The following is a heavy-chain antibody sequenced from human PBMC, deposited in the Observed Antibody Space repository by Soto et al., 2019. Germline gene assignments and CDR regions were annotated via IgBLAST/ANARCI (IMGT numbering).Heavy chain of an antibody. CDR3: ARDLPRTYSGSYYDYYGMDV. J-gene: IGHJ6*02. V-gene: IGHV3-11*05. D-gene: IGHD1-26*01. Sequence: PGGSLRLSCAASGFTFSDYYMSWIRQAPGKGLEWVSYISSSSSYTNYADSVKGRFTISRDNAKNSLYLQMNSLRAEDTAVYYCARDLPRTYSGSYYDYYGMDVWGQGTTVTVSS. CDR1: GFTFSDYY. CDR2: ISSSSSYT.